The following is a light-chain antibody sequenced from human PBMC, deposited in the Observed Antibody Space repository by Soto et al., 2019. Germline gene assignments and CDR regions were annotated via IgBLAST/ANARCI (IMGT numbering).Light chain of an antibody. J-gene: IGKJ1*01. CDR3: QQYVTSPWT. CDR2: GGF. Sequence: EIVLTQSPGTLSLSPGERVTLSCRASQSVSDTFIAWYQQKPGQAPRLLIYGGFYRATGIPDMFSGSGSGTDFTLTITRLEPEDLAMYYCQQYVTSPWTFGQGTRLDIK. CDR1: QSVSDTF. V-gene: IGKV3-20*01.